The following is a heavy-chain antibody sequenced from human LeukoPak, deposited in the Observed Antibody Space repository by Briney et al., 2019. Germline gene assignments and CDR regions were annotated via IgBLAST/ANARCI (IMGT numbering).Heavy chain of an antibody. CDR1: GGSISSSY. Sequence: SETLSLTCTVSGGSISSSYWSWIRQSPGKGLEWIGYFYDSVSTKYNPPLKRRVTISTDTSKNQLSLKLKSVTAADTAVYYCARHGAFFTRGFCSSANCYVDGLHTWGQGIMVSVST. V-gene: IGHV4-59*08. D-gene: IGHD2-2*01. J-gene: IGHJ3*01. CDR3: ARHGAFFTRGFCSSANCYVDGLHT. CDR2: FYDSVST.